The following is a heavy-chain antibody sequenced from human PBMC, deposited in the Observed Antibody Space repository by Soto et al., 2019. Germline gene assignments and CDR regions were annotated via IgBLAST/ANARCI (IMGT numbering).Heavy chain of an antibody. V-gene: IGHV3-13*01. Sequence: GGSLRLSCAASGFTFSSYDMHWVRQATGKGLEWVSAIGTAGDTYYPGSVKGRFTISRENAKNSLYLQMNSLRAEDTAVYYCAREDRKIRLQRNYYYYGMDVWGQGTTVTVSS. CDR1: GFTFSSYD. CDR2: IGTAGDT. J-gene: IGHJ6*02. CDR3: AREDRKIRLQRNYYYYGMDV. D-gene: IGHD4-4*01.